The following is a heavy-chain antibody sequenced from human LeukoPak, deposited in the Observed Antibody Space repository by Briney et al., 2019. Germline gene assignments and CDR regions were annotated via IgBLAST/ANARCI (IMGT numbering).Heavy chain of an antibody. D-gene: IGHD3-10*01. CDR3: ARGRWFGELDPFDP. J-gene: IGHJ5*02. CDR2: IYYSGST. Sequence: PSQTLSLTCTVSGGSINSGDYYWSWIRQHPGKALEWIGYIYYSGSTYYNPSLKSRVTISVDTSKNQFSLQLSSVTAADTAVYYCARGRWFGELDPFDPWGQGILVTVSS. CDR1: GGSINSGDYY. V-gene: IGHV4-31*03.